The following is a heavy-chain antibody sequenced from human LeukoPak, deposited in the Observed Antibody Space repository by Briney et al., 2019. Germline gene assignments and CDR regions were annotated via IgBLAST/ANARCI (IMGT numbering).Heavy chain of an antibody. Sequence: GGSLRLSCAASGFTFSSYWINWVRQAPGKGLEWFSYISSSGSTIYYADSVKGRFTISRDNAKNSLYLQMNSLRAEDTAVYYCARENLVVVAAFDYWGQGTLVTVSS. J-gene: IGHJ4*02. CDR3: ARENLVVVAAFDY. V-gene: IGHV3-48*03. CDR2: ISSSGSTI. D-gene: IGHD2-15*01. CDR1: GFTFSSYW.